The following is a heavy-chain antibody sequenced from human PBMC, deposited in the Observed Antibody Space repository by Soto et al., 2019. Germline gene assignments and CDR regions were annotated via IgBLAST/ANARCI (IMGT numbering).Heavy chain of an antibody. CDR2: INHSGST. Sequence: SETLSLTCAVYGGSFSGYYWSWIRQPPGKGLEWIGEINHSGSTNYNPSLKSRVTISVDTSKNQFSLKLSSVTAADTAVYYCARVLGSSWYQIGWFDPWGQGTLVTVSS. CDR1: GGSFSGYY. D-gene: IGHD6-13*01. J-gene: IGHJ5*02. CDR3: ARVLGSSWYQIGWFDP. V-gene: IGHV4-34*01.